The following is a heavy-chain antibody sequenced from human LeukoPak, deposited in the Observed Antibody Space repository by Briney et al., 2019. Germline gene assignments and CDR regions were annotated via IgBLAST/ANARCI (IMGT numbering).Heavy chain of an antibody. CDR2: IKPGNGNT. D-gene: IGHD4-11*01. J-gene: IGHJ4*02. CDR3: ARFETHDYSLDY. V-gene: IGHV1-3*01. Sequence: ASVKVSCKASGYTFTTYAIHWVRQAPGQRLEWMGWIKPGNGNTKYSQEFQGRVTITRDTSANTVYMEPSSLRFEDTAFYYCARFETHDYSLDYWGQGILVTVSS. CDR1: GYTFTTYA.